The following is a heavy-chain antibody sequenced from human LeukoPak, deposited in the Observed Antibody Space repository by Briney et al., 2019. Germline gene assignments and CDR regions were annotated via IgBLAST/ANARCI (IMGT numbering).Heavy chain of an antibody. Sequence: GGSLRLSCAASGFTFSSYSMNWVRQAPGEGLEWVSSISSSSSYIYYADSVKGRFTISRDNAKNSLYLQMNSLRAEDTAVYYCARLAAAGTFDYWGQGTLVTVSS. J-gene: IGHJ4*02. CDR2: ISSSSSYI. D-gene: IGHD6-13*01. CDR1: GFTFSSYS. CDR3: ARLAAAGTFDY. V-gene: IGHV3-21*01.